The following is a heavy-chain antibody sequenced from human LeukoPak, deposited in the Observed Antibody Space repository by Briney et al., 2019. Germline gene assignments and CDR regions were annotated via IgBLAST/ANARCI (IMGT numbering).Heavy chain of an antibody. CDR2: INSDGSST. CDR1: GCTFSTYW. Sequence: GGSLRLSCAASGCTFSTYWMHWVRQAPGKGLVWDSRINSDGSSTYYADSVKGRFTISRDNAKNSLYLQMNSLRAEDTAVYYCARDRRGTSGWYSFDHWGQGTLVTVST. CDR3: ARDRRGTSGWYSFDH. D-gene: IGHD6-19*01. V-gene: IGHV3-74*01. J-gene: IGHJ4*02.